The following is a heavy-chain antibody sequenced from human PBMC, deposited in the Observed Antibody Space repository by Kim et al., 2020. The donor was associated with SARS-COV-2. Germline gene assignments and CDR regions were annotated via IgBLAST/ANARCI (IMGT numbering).Heavy chain of an antibody. Sequence: YADSVKRRFTVSRDNAKNTLDLQRDNLRVEDTALYYCAKDHESSGWPTFDYWGQGTQVTGSS. J-gene: IGHJ4*02. V-gene: IGHV3-23*01. D-gene: IGHD6-19*01. CDR3: AKDHESSGWPTFDY.